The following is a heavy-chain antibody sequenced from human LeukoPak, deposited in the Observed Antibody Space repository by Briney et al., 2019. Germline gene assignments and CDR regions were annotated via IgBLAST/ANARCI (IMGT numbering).Heavy chain of an antibody. Sequence: SETLSLTCTVSGGSISSGGYYWSWIRQHPGKGLEWIGYIYYSGSTYYNPSLKSRVTISVDTSKNQFSLKLSSVTAADTAVYYCARSKGSGYCSGGSCPPGYWGQGTLVTVSS. CDR1: GGSISSGGYY. D-gene: IGHD2-15*01. CDR3: ARSKGSGYCSGGSCPPGY. CDR2: IYYSGST. J-gene: IGHJ4*02. V-gene: IGHV4-31*03.